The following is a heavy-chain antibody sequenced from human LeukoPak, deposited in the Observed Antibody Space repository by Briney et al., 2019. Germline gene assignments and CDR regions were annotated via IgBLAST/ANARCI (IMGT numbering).Heavy chain of an antibody. CDR1: GFTFSDHY. CDR2: TRNKANSYTT. CDR3: ARAGVGATTLFDY. D-gene: IGHD1-26*01. Sequence: PGGSLRLSCAASGFTFSDHYMDWVRQAPGKGLEWVGRTRNKANSYTTEYAASVNGRFTISRDDSKNSLYLQMNSLKTEDTAVYYCARAGVGATTLFDYWGQGTLVTVSS. J-gene: IGHJ4*02. V-gene: IGHV3-72*01.